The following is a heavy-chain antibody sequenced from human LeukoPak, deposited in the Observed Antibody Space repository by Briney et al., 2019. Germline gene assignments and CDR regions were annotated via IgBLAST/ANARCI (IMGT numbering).Heavy chain of an antibody. J-gene: IGHJ6*02. V-gene: IGHV1-69*13. CDR3: AREVATSKTLRFLGPYYYYGMDV. Sequence: SVKVSCKASGDTFSSYAISWVRQAPGQGLEWMGGIIPIFGTANYAQKFQGRVTITADESTSTAYMELSSLRSEDTAVYYCAREVATSKTLRFLGPYYYYGMDVWGQGTTVTVSS. D-gene: IGHD3-3*01. CDR1: GDTFSSYA. CDR2: IIPIFGTA.